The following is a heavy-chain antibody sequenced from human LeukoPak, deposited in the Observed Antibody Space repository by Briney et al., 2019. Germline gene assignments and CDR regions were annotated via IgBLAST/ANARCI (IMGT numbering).Heavy chain of an antibody. V-gene: IGHV1-69*05. Sequence: SVKVSCKASGGTFSSYAISWVRQAPGQGLEWMGRIIPIFGTANYAQKFRGRVTITTDESTSTAYMELSSLRSEDTAVYYCASADSSGYYPHDYWGQGTLVTVSS. CDR2: IIPIFGTA. CDR1: GGTFSSYA. J-gene: IGHJ4*02. D-gene: IGHD3-22*01. CDR3: ASADSSGYYPHDY.